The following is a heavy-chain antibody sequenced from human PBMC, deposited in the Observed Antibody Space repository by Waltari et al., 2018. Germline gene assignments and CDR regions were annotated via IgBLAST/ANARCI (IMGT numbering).Heavy chain of an antibody. CDR3: LFVDTALIIPDVFDL. J-gene: IGHJ3*01. CDR2: IKSTVDGGTT. V-gene: IGHV3-15*01. D-gene: IGHD5-18*01. CDR1: GFPFSKAW. Sequence: EVQLVESGGGLVKPGGSLRLSCSASGFPFSKAWQNWMRQAPGKGLEWVGRIKSTVDGGTTDYAAPVQGRFTISRDDSKNTLYLQMSSLRTEDTAVYYCLFVDTALIIPDVFDLWGQGTLVTVSS.